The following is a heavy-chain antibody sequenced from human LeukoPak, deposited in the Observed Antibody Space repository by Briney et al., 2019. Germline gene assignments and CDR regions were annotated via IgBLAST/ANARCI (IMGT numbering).Heavy chain of an antibody. CDR1: GFTFSSYS. Sequence: PGGSLRLSCAASGFTFSSYSMNWVRQAPGKGLEWVSYISSSSSTIYYADSVKGRFTISRDNAKNSLYLQMNSLRAEDTAVYYCARDPQEYYDSSGAFDIWGQGTMVTVSS. J-gene: IGHJ3*02. CDR3: ARDPQEYYDSSGAFDI. V-gene: IGHV3-48*01. CDR2: ISSSSSTI. D-gene: IGHD3-22*01.